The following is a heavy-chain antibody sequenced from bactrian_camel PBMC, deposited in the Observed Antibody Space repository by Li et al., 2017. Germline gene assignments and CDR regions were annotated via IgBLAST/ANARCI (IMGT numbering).Heavy chain of an antibody. CDR3: AAKNTGQCSDRSRYIF. J-gene: IGHJ4*01. CDR1: GFTFSDWG. V-gene: IGHV3S40*01. CDR2: LNSADLST. D-gene: IGHD5*01. Sequence: EVQLVESGGGLVQPGESLRLSCTTSGFTFSDWGMSRVRQAPGKGLEWVSTLNSADLSTYYTESVKGRFTISRDYARNTVYLQMSSLKPEDTAMYYCAAKNTGQCSDRSRYIFWGQGTQVTVS.